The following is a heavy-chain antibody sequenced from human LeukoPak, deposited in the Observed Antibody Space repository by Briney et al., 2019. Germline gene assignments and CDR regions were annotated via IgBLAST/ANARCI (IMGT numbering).Heavy chain of an antibody. CDR3: AREETTSAFDI. CDR1: GFTFSSYS. D-gene: IGHD1-26*01. CDR2: IYYSGST. J-gene: IGHJ3*02. Sequence: GSLRLSCAASGFTFSSYSMNWIRQPPGKGLEWIGSIYYSGSTYYNPSLKSRVTISVDTSKNQFSLKLSSVTAADTAVYYCAREETTSAFDIWGQGTMVTVSS. V-gene: IGHV4-39*07.